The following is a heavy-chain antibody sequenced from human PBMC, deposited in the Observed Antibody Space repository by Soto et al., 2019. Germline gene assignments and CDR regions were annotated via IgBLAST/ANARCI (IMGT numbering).Heavy chain of an antibody. D-gene: IGHD1-7*01. V-gene: IGHV3-30*15. CDR2: IAYDGSNE. J-gene: IGHJ6*02. CDR3: ARDLDRTGTSFYYYALDV. Sequence: LRLSCAASGFTFSRYAMHWVRQAPGKGPEWVAVIAYDGSNEYYADSVKGRFTISRDNSKNTVYLQMCSLRVDDSAMYYCARDLDRTGTSFYYYALDVWGQGTTVTVSS. CDR1: GFTFSRYA.